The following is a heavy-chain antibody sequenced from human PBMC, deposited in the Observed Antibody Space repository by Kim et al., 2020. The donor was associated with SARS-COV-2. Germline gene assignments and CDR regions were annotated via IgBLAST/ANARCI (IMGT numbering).Heavy chain of an antibody. V-gene: IGHV3-21*01. J-gene: IGHJ4*02. Sequence: GGSLRLSCAASGFTFSRYTINWVRQAPGKGLEWVSSISGSSSYIYYADSVKGQFTISRDNAKNSLFLQMNSLRAEDTAVYYCAVYSGYDWAPGNFDYWGQGTLVTVSS. CDR1: GFTFSRYT. D-gene: IGHD5-12*01. CDR3: AVYSGYDWAPGNFDY. CDR2: ISGSSSYI.